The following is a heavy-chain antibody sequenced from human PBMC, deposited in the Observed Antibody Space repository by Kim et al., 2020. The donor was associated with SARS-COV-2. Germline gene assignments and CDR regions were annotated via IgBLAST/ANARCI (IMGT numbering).Heavy chain of an antibody. CDR3: ARDYYGGGSYYTFEY. J-gene: IGHJ4*02. CDR1: RFIFSDYS. V-gene: IGHV3-11*06. CDR2: INSDSSYT. D-gene: IGHD3-10*01. Sequence: GGSLRLSCAASRFIFSDYSMSWIRQAPGKGLEWISCINSDSSYTKYADSVKGRFTISRDKAKNSLYLQMNSLRVEESAVYYCARDYYGGGSYYTFEYWGQGNLVTVSS.